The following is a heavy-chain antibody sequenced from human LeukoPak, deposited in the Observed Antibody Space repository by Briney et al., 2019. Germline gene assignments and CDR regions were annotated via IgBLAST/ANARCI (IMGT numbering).Heavy chain of an antibody. CDR3: ARDVTSGSYRGRAFDI. V-gene: IGHV1-18*01. J-gene: IGHJ3*02. D-gene: IGHD1-26*01. Sequence: ASVKVSCKASGYSFNNYGISWVRQAPGQGLEWMGWISVYNGNTKYAQKFQGTVTMTRDTSTSTAYMELRSLRSDDTAVYYCARDVTSGSYRGRAFDIWGQGTMVTVSS. CDR1: GYSFNNYG. CDR2: ISVYNGNT.